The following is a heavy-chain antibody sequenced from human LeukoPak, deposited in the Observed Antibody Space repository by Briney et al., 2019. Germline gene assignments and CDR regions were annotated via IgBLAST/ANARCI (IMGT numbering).Heavy chain of an antibody. CDR3: SKDSSYFDYTKSFDY. CDR2: ISGSGADT. J-gene: IGHJ4*02. Sequence: GESLRLSCAASGFTFSSFAMTWVRQAPGRGLEWVSVISGSGADTYYADSVRGRFTISRDNSKNTLYLQMSSLRAEDTAVYYCSKDSSYFDYTKSFDYWGQGTLVTVSS. CDR1: GFTFSSFA. D-gene: IGHD4-11*01. V-gene: IGHV3-23*01.